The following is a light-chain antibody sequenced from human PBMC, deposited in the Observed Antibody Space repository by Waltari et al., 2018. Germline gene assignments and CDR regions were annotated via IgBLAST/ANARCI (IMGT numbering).Light chain of an antibody. CDR3: QALGTGAWV. J-gene: IGLJ3*02. Sequence: SYELTQPPSVSVSPGQTASITCSGDILGNQYASWYQQKPGQAPLLVIYQDTNRPSGIPGRCAGSKSGNAATLTISGTQAMDEADYYCQALGTGAWVFGGGTKLTVL. V-gene: IGLV3-1*01. CDR2: QDT. CDR1: ILGNQY.